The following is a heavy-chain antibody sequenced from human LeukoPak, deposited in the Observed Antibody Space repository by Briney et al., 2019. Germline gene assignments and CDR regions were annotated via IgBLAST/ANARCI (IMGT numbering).Heavy chain of an antibody. CDR2: ISSSSSYI. J-gene: IGHJ4*02. D-gene: IGHD2-15*01. CDR3: ARDDVVVAAYYFDY. CDR1: GFTFSSYS. Sequence: TGGSLRLSCAASGFTFSSYSMNWVRQAPGKGLEWVSSISSSSSYIYYADSVKGRFTISRDNAKNSLYLQMNSLRAEDTAVYYCARDDVVVAAYYFDYWGQGTLVTVSS. V-gene: IGHV3-21*01.